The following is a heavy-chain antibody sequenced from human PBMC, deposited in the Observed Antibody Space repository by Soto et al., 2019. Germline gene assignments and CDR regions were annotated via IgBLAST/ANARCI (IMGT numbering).Heavy chain of an antibody. D-gene: IGHD4-17*01. Sequence: QVQLVQSGAEVKKPGASVKVSCKAPGYIFPSSTICWVRQAPGQGLEWMGWISAYNGNIKDAQKFQGRFTITTDTSTSTAYMELRSLTSDDTAMYYCAIANYGDNDYWGQGTLVTVSS. CDR1: GYIFPSST. CDR3: AIANYGDNDY. CDR2: ISAYNGNI. V-gene: IGHV1-18*01. J-gene: IGHJ4*02.